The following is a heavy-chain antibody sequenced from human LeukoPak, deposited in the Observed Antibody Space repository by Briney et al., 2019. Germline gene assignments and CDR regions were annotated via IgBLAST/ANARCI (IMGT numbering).Heavy chain of an antibody. CDR3: ERGIIGYYFDY. CDR1: GYTFTSFG. D-gene: IGHD2-15*01. V-gene: IGHV1-18*01. Sequence: GASVKVSCKASGYTFTSFGISWVRQAPGQGLEWMGWISAYNGNTDYAQKLQGRVTLTTDTSTSTAYMELRSLRSDDTAVYYCERGIIGYYFDYWGQGTLVTVSS. J-gene: IGHJ4*02. CDR2: ISAYNGNT.